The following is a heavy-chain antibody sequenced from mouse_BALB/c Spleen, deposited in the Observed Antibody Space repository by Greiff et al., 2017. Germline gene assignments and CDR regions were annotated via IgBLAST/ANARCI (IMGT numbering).Heavy chain of an antibody. J-gene: IGHJ2*01. D-gene: IGHD2-14*01. V-gene: IGHV5-6-4*01. CDR1: GFTFSSYT. Sequence: EVMLVESGGGLVKPGGSLKLSCAASGFTFSSYTMSWVRQTPEKRLEWVATISSGGSYTYYPDSVKGRFTISRDNAKNTLYLQMSSLKSEDTAMYYCTRDYRTIGFDYWGQGTTLTVSS. CDR2: ISSGGSYT. CDR3: TRDYRTIGFDY.